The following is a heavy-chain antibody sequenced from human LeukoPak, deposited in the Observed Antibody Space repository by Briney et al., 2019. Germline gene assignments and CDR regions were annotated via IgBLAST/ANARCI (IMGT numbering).Heavy chain of an antibody. CDR3: ARDRWQQLGFVY. D-gene: IGHD6-13*01. Sequence: SVKLSCKASGGTFSSYAISWVRQAPGQGLEWVGRIIPILGIANYAQKFQGRVTITADKSTSTAYMELSSLRSEDTAVYYCARDRWQQLGFVYWGQGTLVTVSS. J-gene: IGHJ4*02. CDR1: GGTFSSYA. CDR2: IIPILGIA. V-gene: IGHV1-69*04.